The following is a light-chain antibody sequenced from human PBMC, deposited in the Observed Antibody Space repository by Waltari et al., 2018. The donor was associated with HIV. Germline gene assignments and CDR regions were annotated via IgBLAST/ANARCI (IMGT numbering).Light chain of an antibody. V-gene: IGLV2-8*01. Sequence: QSALTQPPSASGSPGQSVTISCTGTSSDVGGYKSVSWYQQHPGKAPKLMIYEVSKRPSGVPDRFSGSKSGNTASLTVSGLQAEDEADYYCSSYAGRNNYVFGTGTKVTVL. CDR2: EVS. J-gene: IGLJ1*01. CDR1: SSDVGGYKS. CDR3: SSYAGRNNYV.